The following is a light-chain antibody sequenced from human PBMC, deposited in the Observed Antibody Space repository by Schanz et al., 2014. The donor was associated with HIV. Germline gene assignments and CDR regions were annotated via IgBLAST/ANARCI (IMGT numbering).Light chain of an antibody. Sequence: QSVLTQPPSASGTPGQSVSISCSGSSSNIGSNDLIWYQRLPGTAPKVLVYSNSERPPGVPDRISGSKSGTSASLAISGLQSDDEADYYCQSHDSSLSGSVFGGGTKLTVL. J-gene: IGLJ2*01. CDR1: SSNIGSND. V-gene: IGLV1-47*02. CDR3: QSHDSSLSGSV. CDR2: SNS.